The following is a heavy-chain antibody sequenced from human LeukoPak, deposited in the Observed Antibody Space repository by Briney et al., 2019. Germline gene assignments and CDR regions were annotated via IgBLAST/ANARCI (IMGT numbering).Heavy chain of an antibody. Sequence: GASVKVSCTASGYTFTNYYIHWVRQAPGQGLEWMGWINPNTGDTNYAQKFQGRVTMTRDTSISTAYMELSRLRSDDTAVYYCARGEGIAAAGTVWFDPWGQGTLVTVSS. CDR3: ARGEGIAAAGTVWFDP. V-gene: IGHV1-2*02. J-gene: IGHJ5*02. CDR2: INPNTGDT. D-gene: IGHD6-13*01. CDR1: GYTFTNYY.